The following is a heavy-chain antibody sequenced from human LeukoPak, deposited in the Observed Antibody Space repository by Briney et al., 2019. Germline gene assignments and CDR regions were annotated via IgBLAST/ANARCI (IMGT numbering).Heavy chain of an antibody. CDR1: GFTFSSYE. CDR3: ARDRYYGSGSYNLDAFDI. CDR2: ISSSGSTI. D-gene: IGHD3-10*01. J-gene: IGHJ3*02. V-gene: IGHV3-48*03. Sequence: PGGSLRLSCAASGFTFSSYEMNWVRQAPGKGLEWVSYISSSGSTIYYADSVKGRFTISRDNAKNSLYLQMNSLRAEDTAVYYCARDRYYGSGSYNLDAFDIWGQGTTVTVSS.